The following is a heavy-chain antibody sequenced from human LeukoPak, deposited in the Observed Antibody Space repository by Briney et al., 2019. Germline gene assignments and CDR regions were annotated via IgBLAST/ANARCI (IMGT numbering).Heavy chain of an antibody. CDR1: GYTFTGYY. CDR2: INPSSGGT. CDR3: ASSVMVGATSDAFDI. D-gene: IGHD1-26*01. Sequence: ASVKVSCMASGYTFTGYYMHWVRQAPGQGLEWMGWINPSSGGTNFAQKFRGRVTMTRDTSISAAYMELSRLRSDDTAVYYCASSVMVGATSDAFDIWGQGTMVTVSS. V-gene: IGHV1-2*02. J-gene: IGHJ3*02.